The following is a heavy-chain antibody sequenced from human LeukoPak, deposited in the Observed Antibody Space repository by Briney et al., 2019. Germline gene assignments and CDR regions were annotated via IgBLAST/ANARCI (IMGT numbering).Heavy chain of an antibody. D-gene: IGHD6-13*01. J-gene: IGHJ5*02. CDR2: VTGSGGST. CDR3: AKAQATAGSNWFDP. V-gene: IGHV3-23*01. CDR1: GFTFSSYA. Sequence: GGALRLSCAASGFTFSSYAMSWVRQAPGKGLEWVSAVTGSGGSTYYADSVKGRFTISRDNSKNTLYLQMNSLRAEDTAVYYCAKAQATAGSNWFDPWGQGTLVTVSS.